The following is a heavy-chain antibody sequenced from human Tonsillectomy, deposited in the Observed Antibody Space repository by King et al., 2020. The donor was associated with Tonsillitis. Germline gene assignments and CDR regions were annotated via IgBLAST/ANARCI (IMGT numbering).Heavy chain of an antibody. Sequence: VQLVESGGGLVQPGGSLRLSCTASGFTFSSYWMSWVRQAPGKGLEWVANIKQDGSEKYYVDSVKGRFTISRDNAKNSLYLQMNSLTAADTAVYFCARDEAVADLIYYYYYMDVWGKGTTVTVSS. J-gene: IGHJ6*03. V-gene: IGHV3-7*03. CDR1: GFTFSSYW. CDR3: ARDEAVADLIYYYYYMDV. CDR2: IKQDGSEK. D-gene: IGHD6-19*01.